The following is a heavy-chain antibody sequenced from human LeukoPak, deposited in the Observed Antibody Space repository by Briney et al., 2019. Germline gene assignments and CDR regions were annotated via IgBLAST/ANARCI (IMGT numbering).Heavy chain of an antibody. CDR1: GFIFSSYG. CDR3: AKDLEYYYDSSGYEGYYGMDV. V-gene: IGHV3-30*18. J-gene: IGHJ6*02. Sequence: GGSLRLSCAASGFIFSSYGMHWVRQAPGKGLEWVAVISYDGSNKYYADSVKGRFTISRDNSKNTLYLQMNSLRAEDTAVYYCAKDLEYYYDSSGYEGYYGMDVWGQGTTVTVSS. CDR2: ISYDGSNK. D-gene: IGHD3-22*01.